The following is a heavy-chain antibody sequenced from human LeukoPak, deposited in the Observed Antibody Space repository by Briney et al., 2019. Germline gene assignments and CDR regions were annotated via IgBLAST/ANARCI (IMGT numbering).Heavy chain of an antibody. Sequence: PGGSLRLSCAASGFTFSSYAMHWVRQAPGKGLEWVAVISYDGSNKYYADSVKGRFTISRDNSKNTLYLQMNSLRAEDTAVYYCAKDKLSAAAAYYFDYWGQGTLVTVSS. D-gene: IGHD6-13*01. CDR2: ISYDGSNK. J-gene: IGHJ4*02. CDR1: GFTFSSYA. CDR3: AKDKLSAAAAYYFDY. V-gene: IGHV3-30-3*01.